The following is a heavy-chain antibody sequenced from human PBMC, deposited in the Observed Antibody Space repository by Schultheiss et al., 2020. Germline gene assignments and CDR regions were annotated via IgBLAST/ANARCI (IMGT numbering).Heavy chain of an antibody. CDR1: GGSISSYY. Sequence: SETLSLTCTVSGGSISSYYWSWIRQPPGKGLEWIGYIYYSGSTNYNPSLKSRVTISVDTSKNQFSLKLSSVTAADTAVYYCARGGIVGAHPNWFDPWGQGPLVTVAS. D-gene: IGHD1-26*01. V-gene: IGHV4-59*01. CDR3: ARGGIVGAHPNWFDP. J-gene: IGHJ5*02. CDR2: IYYSGST.